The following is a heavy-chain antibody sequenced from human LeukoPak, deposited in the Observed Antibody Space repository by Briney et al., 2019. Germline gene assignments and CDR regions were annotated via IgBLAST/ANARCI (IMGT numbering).Heavy chain of an antibody. Sequence: SETLSLTCTVSGVSISSYYWSWIRQPAGEGLEWSGRIYTSGSTNYNPSLKSRVTMSVDTSKNQFSLKLSSVTAADTAVYYCARVYSGSLLYYFDYWGQGTLVTVSS. D-gene: IGHD1-26*01. CDR2: IYTSGST. CDR3: ARVYSGSLLYYFDY. V-gene: IGHV4-4*07. J-gene: IGHJ4*02. CDR1: GVSISSYY.